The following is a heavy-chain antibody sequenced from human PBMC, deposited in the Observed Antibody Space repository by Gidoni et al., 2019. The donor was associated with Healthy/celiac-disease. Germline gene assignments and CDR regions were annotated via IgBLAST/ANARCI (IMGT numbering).Heavy chain of an antibody. D-gene: IGHD3-3*01. CDR3: ARLGAFWSGYLTGYFDY. CDR2: IYPGDSDT. CDR1: GYSYNSDR. J-gene: IGHJ4*02. Sequence: EVQLVQSGAEVKKPGESLKILGKGPGYSYNSDRIGWVRQMPGKGLEWMGIIYPGDSDTRYSPSFQGQVTISADKSISTAYLQWSSLKASDTAMYYCARLGAFWSGYLTGYFDYWGQGTLVTVSS. V-gene: IGHV5-51*01.